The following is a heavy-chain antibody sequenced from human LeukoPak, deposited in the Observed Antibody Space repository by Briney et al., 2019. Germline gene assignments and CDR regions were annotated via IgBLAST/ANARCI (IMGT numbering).Heavy chain of an antibody. V-gene: IGHV3-20*04. CDR3: ARVASNFGVVNGEFDY. Sequence: GGSLRLSCAASGFTFDDYGMSWVRQAPGKGLEWVSFICWNGGNINYADSVKGRFTISRDNAKNSLHLQMNSLRAEDTALYYCARVASNFGVVNGEFDYWGQGTLVSVSS. CDR1: GFTFDDYG. CDR2: ICWNGGNI. D-gene: IGHD3-3*01. J-gene: IGHJ4*02.